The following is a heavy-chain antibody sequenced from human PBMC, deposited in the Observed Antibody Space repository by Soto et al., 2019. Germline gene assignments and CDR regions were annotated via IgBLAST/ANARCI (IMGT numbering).Heavy chain of an antibody. CDR3: ARGPSGDKVDY. D-gene: IGHD7-27*01. CDR2: IYNGGTI. V-gene: IGHV4-30-4*01. J-gene: IGHJ4*02. CDR1: GGSISSGNYY. Sequence: SETLSLTCTVSGGSISSGNYYWSWIRQPPGKGLEWIGYIYNGGTIYNNPSLASRITISVDTSKTQFSLDLNSVTAADTAVYYCARGPSGDKVDYWGQAILVTV.